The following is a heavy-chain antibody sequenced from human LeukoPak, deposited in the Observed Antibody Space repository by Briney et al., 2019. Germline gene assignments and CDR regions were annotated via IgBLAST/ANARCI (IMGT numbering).Heavy chain of an antibody. D-gene: IGHD3-10*01. V-gene: IGHV3-23*01. CDR3: ANQVRRGAGPSTMVRGTAPG. Sequence: GGSLRLSCAASGFTFSSYAMSWVRQAPGKGLEWVSAISGSGGSTYYADSVKGRFTISRDNSKNTLYLQMNSLRAEDTAVYYCANQVRRGAGPSTMVRGTAPGWGQGTLVTVSS. J-gene: IGHJ4*02. CDR1: GFTFSSYA. CDR2: ISGSGGST.